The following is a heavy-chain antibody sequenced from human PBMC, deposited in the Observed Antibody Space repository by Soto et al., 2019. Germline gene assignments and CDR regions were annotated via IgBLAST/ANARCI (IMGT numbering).Heavy chain of an antibody. V-gene: IGHV3-23*01. CDR3: AKESLNGYFDY. CDR1: GFTFISYA. D-gene: IGHD2-8*01. CDR2: ISASGGDT. Sequence: PGGSLRLSCAASGFTFISYAMGWGRQAPGKGLEWVSAISASGGDTYYADSVKGRFTISRDNSKNTLFLQMNSPRAEDTAVYYCAKESLNGYFDYWGQGTLVTVSS. J-gene: IGHJ4*02.